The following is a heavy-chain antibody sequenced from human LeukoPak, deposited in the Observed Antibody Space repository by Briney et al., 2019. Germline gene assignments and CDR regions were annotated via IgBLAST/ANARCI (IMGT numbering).Heavy chain of an antibody. V-gene: IGHV3-23*01. J-gene: IGHJ3*02. CDR3: AKDQGSGSYYNVPDAFDI. Sequence: GGSLRLSCAASGFTFSSYAMSWVRQAPGKGLEWVSAISGSGGSTYYADSVKGRFTISRDNSKNTLYLQMNSLRAEDTAVYYCAKDQGSGSYYNVPDAFDIWGQGTMVTVSS. CDR2: ISGSGGST. D-gene: IGHD3-10*01. CDR1: GFTFSSYA.